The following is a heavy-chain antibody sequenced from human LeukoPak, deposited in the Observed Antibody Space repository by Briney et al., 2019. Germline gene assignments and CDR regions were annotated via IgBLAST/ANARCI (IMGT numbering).Heavy chain of an antibody. J-gene: IGHJ6*03. CDR2: IYGDGTT. V-gene: IGHV3-53*01. Sequence: GGSLRLSCAVSGLSSNYMSWVRQAPGKGLEWVSVIYGDGTTHYADSVKGRFTISRDSSKNTLYLQMTSLRGEDTAVFYCARVNRLTGTHYYYMYVWGKGTTVTVSS. CDR3: ARVNRLTGTHYYYMYV. D-gene: IGHD1-20*01. CDR1: GLSSNY.